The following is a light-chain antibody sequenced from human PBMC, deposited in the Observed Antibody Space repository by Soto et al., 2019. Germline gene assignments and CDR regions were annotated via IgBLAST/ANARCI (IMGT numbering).Light chain of an antibody. J-gene: IGLJ3*02. Sequence: QSALTQPASVSGSPGQSITISCTGTSSDVGSYNLVSWYQQHPGKAPKFMIYEVTKRPSGVSNRFSGSKSGNTASLTISGLQAEDEADYYCCSYADSSTWVFGGGTQLTV. CDR2: EVT. CDR3: CSYADSSTWV. V-gene: IGLV2-23*02. CDR1: SSDVGSYNL.